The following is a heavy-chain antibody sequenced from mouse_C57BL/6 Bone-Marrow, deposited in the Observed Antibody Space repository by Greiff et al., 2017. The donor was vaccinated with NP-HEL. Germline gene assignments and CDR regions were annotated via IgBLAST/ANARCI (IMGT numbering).Heavy chain of an antibody. J-gene: IGHJ2*01. D-gene: IGHD2-14*01. CDR1: GFSLTSYA. Sequence: QVQLKESGPGLVAPSQCLSLSCTVSGFSLTSYAISWVRQPPGKGLEWLGVIWTGGGTTYNSAPKTRLIISKDNPKRQVFLKMNSLQAEYTAGYYCARPRYPYYLDYWGQGTTVTVSS. V-gene: IGHV2-9-1*01. CDR2: IWTGGGT. CDR3: ARPRYPYYLDY.